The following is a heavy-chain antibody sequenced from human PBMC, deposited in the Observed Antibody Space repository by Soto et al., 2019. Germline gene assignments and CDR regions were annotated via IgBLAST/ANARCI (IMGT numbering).Heavy chain of an antibody. Sequence: PSATPSVTCTVSGGSISSGDYYWSWIRQPPGKGLEWIGYIYYSGSTYYNPSLKRRVTISVETSKNQFSLKLSSVTAADTAVYYCARDFGNSLFDYWGQGTLVTVSS. D-gene: IGHD3-3*01. J-gene: IGHJ4*02. CDR3: ARDFGNSLFDY. V-gene: IGHV4-30-4*01. CDR1: GGSISSGDYY. CDR2: IYYSGST.